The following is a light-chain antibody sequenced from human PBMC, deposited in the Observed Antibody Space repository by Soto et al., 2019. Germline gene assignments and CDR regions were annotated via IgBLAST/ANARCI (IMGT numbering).Light chain of an antibody. CDR3: QQYGSSPPWT. J-gene: IGKJ1*01. Sequence: EIVLTQSPGTLSLSPGERATLSCRASQSVSSSFLAWYQQKPGQAPRLLIYGASSRATGIPDRFSGSGSWADFTLTISSLEPDDFAVYYCQQYGSSPPWTFGQGTKVEIK. CDR2: GAS. V-gene: IGKV3-20*01. CDR1: QSVSSSF.